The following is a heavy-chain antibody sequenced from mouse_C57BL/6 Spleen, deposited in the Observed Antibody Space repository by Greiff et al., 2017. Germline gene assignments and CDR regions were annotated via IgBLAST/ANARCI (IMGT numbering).Heavy chain of an antibody. J-gene: IGHJ2*01. CDR2: IRLKSDNYAT. CDR3: TGGTTVVATPFDY. CDR1: GFTFSNYW. D-gene: IGHD1-1*01. V-gene: IGHV6-3*01. Sequence: EVQLVESGGGLVQPGGSMKLSCVASGFTFSNYWMNWVRQSPEKGLEWVAQIRLKSDNYATHYAESVKGRFTISRDDSKSSVYLQMNNLRAEDTGIYYCTGGTTVVATPFDYWGQGTTLTVSS.